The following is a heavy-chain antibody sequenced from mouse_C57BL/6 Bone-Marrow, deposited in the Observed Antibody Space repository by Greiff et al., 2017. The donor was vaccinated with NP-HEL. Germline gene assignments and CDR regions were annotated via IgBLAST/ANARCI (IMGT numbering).Heavy chain of an antibody. CDR3: TRDGYYGSGYFDV. V-gene: IGHV5-9-1*02. J-gene: IGHJ1*03. CDR1: GFTFSSYA. Sequence: EVQLVESGEGLVKPGGSLKLSCAASGFTFSSYAMSWVRQTPEKRLEWVAYISSGGDYIYYADTVKGRFTISRDNARNTLYLQMSSLKSEDTAMYYCTRDGYYGSGYFDVWGTGTTVTVSS. CDR2: ISSGGDYI. D-gene: IGHD1-1*01.